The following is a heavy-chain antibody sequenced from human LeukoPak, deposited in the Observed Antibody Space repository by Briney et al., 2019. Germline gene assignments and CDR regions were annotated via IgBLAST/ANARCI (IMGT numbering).Heavy chain of an antibody. CDR1: GFTFSSYS. CDR2: ISSSSSYI. V-gene: IGHV3-21*01. J-gene: IGHJ4*02. D-gene: IGHD3-22*01. Sequence: GGSLRLSCAASGFTFSSYSMTWVRQAPGKGLEWVSSISSSSSYIYYADSVKGRSTISRDNAKNSLYLQMNSLRAEDTAVYYCARSLYDSSGLFEYWGQGTLVTVSS. CDR3: ARSLYDSSGLFEY.